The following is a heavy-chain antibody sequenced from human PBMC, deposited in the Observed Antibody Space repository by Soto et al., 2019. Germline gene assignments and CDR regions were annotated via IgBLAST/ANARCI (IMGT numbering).Heavy chain of an antibody. D-gene: IGHD5-12*01. CDR1: GFSLTSGVG. CDR2: IYWDDDK. V-gene: IGHV2-5*02. Sequence: QITXXXXGPTXXXXXXTLXXTCTFSGFSLTSGVGVGWIRQPPGKXXEWLALIYWDDDKRYSPSLKNRLTITKDTSKNQVVLTMTNVGPVDTATYFCAHIDPEIVTVGGHGGFDYWGQGTLVTVSS. J-gene: IGHJ4*02. CDR3: AHIDPEIVTVGGHGGFDY.